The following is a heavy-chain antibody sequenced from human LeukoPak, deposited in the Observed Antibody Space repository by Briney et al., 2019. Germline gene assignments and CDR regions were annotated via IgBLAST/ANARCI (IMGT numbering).Heavy chain of an antibody. Sequence: GGSLRLSCAASGFTFSSYAMSWVRQAPGKGLEWVSAISGSGGSTYYADSVKGRFTISRDNSKNTLYLQMNSLRAEDTAVYYCARDHQGSGWYSFDYWGQGTLVTVSS. CDR2: ISGSGGST. V-gene: IGHV3-23*01. J-gene: IGHJ4*02. D-gene: IGHD6-19*01. CDR3: ARDHQGSGWYSFDY. CDR1: GFTFSSYA.